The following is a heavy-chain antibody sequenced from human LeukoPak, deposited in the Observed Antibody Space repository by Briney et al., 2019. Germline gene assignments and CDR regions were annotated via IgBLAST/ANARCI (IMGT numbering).Heavy chain of an antibody. CDR3: ARVSSSGDFFAY. Sequence: GGSLRLSCAASGFTVSSNYMSWVRQAPGKGLEWVSVIYSGGSTYYADSVKGRFTISRDNSKNTLSLQMNSLRAEDTAVYYCARVSSSGDFFAYWGQGTLVTVSS. V-gene: IGHV3-66*02. J-gene: IGHJ4*02. D-gene: IGHD6-6*01. CDR1: GFTVSSNY. CDR2: IYSGGST.